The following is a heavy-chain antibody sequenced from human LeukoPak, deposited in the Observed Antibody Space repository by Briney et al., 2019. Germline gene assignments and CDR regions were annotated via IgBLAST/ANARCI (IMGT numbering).Heavy chain of an antibody. J-gene: IGHJ4*02. Sequence: SETLSLTCTVSGGSISSYYWSWIRQPPGKGLEWIGYIYYSGSTNYNPSLKSRVTISVDTSKNQFSLKLSPVTAADTAVYYCARAHHAGSSWYPHFDYWGQGTLVTVSS. CDR3: ARAHHAGSSWYPHFDY. CDR2: IYYSGST. D-gene: IGHD6-13*01. CDR1: GGSISSYY. V-gene: IGHV4-59*01.